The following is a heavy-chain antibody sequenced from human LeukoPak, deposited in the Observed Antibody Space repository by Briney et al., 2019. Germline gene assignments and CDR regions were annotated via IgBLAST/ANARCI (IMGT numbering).Heavy chain of an antibody. D-gene: IGHD7-27*01. J-gene: IGHJ3*01. CDR2: IDPYNCRT. Sequence: ASVKVSCKASGYIFRKYAITWVRQAPGQGLEWMGWIDPYNCRTNRAQNFQGRVTMSTDTLTNTADMELTRLRSDDTAVYYCARGMGNEGLTSWGPGTLVTVSS. V-gene: IGHV1-18*01. CDR3: ARGMGNEGLTS. CDR1: GYIFRKYA.